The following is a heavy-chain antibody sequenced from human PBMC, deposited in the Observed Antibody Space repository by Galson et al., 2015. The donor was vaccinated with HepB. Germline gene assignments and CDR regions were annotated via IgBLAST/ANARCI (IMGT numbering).Heavy chain of an antibody. CDR2: IYWDGDK. CDR1: GFSLTTSGVG. CDR3: ARIREFGTHAFDV. D-gene: IGHD3-10*01. Sequence: PALVKPTRTLTLTCSFSGFSLTTSGVGVGWIRQPPGKALEWLALIYWDGDKRYSPSLKTRLTISKDTSKNQVVLKMTNMDPVDTGTYYCARIREFGTHAFDVWGQGTMVTVSS. J-gene: IGHJ3*01. V-gene: IGHV2-5*02.